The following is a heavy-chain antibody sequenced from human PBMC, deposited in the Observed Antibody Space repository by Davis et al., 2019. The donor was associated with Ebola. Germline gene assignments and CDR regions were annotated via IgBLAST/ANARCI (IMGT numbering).Heavy chain of an antibody. J-gene: IGHJ6*02. CDR3: ARDVLVPAANYYYGMDV. V-gene: IGHV5-10-1*01. CDR2: IDTSDSDS. Sequence: PGGSLRLSCKGSGYSFTSYWISWVRQMPGKGLEWMGRIDTSDSDSNYSQSFQGHGTISADKSISNAYLQWSSLKASDTAMYYCARDVLVPAANYYYGMDVWGQGTTVTVSS. CDR1: GYSFTSYW. D-gene: IGHD2-2*01.